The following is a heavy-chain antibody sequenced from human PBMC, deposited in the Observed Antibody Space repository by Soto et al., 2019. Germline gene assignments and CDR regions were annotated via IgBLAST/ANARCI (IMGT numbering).Heavy chain of an antibody. J-gene: IGHJ4*02. CDR1: GDIFSSYA. V-gene: IGHV1-3*05. CDR2: ITAGNGNT. D-gene: IGHD3-22*01. CDR3: ARSSGFRFFDY. Sequence: QVQLVQSGAEQKKPGASVKVSCKASGDIFSSYAIHWVRQAPGQRLEWMGWITAGNGNTKYSQKFQGRVTITRDTSASTAYMDLSSLRSEDTAVYYCARSSGFRFFDYWGQGTLVTVSS.